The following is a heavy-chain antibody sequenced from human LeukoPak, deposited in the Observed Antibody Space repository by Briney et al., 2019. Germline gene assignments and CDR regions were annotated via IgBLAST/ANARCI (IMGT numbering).Heavy chain of an antibody. CDR2: INPDSGDT. D-gene: IGHD3-10*01. CDR3: ARLDLWSKSLDH. Sequence: ASVKVSCKASGYMFTGYFLHWVRQAPGEGLEWMGWINPDSGDTNYLQKFQGRVTMTRDTSVSTAYLELSRLIYDDTAVYYCARLDLWSKSLDHWGQGTLVTVSS. J-gene: IGHJ4*02. CDR1: GYMFTGYF. V-gene: IGHV1-2*02.